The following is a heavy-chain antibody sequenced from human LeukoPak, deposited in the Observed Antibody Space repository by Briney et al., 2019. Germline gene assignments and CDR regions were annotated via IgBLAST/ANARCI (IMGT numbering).Heavy chain of an antibody. D-gene: IGHD1-1*01. CDR3: ARPSSQLEREYYFDY. J-gene: IGHJ4*02. V-gene: IGHV1-18*01. Sequence: ASVKVSCKASGYTFTTYNINWVRQAPGQGLEWMGWISGYNGNTNYAQKLQGRVTMATDTSTSTAYMELRSLRSDDTAVYYCARPSSQLEREYYFDYWGQGTLVTVSS. CDR2: ISGYNGNT. CDR1: GYTFTTYN.